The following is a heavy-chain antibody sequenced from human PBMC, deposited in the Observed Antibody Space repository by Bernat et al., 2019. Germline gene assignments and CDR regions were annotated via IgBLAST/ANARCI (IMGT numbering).Heavy chain of an antibody. Sequence: QVQLVESGGGVVQPGGSLRLSCAASGFTFRNYGMHWVRQTPTKGLEWVAFTRYDGDNKYYLDSVNGRFTISRDNSKNTLYLQMNSLRTEDTAVYYCAKDGSRGIQLGEFGTLGMDVWGQGTTVTVSS. CDR2: TRYDGDNK. V-gene: IGHV3-30*02. CDR1: GFTFRNYG. D-gene: IGHD3-16*01. J-gene: IGHJ6*02. CDR3: AKDGSRGIQLGEFGTLGMDV.